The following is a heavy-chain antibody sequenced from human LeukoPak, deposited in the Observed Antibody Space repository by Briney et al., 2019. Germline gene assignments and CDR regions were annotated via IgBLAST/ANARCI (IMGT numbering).Heavy chain of an antibody. Sequence: GGSLRLSCAASGFTCSSYAMSWVRQAPGKGLEWVSAISGSGGSTYYADSVRGRFTISRDNSKNTLYLQMNSLRAEDTAVYYCAKDLRFLEWFFDYWGQGTLVTVSS. CDR2: ISGSGGST. CDR3: AKDLRFLEWFFDY. J-gene: IGHJ4*02. CDR1: GFTCSSYA. D-gene: IGHD3-3*01. V-gene: IGHV3-23*01.